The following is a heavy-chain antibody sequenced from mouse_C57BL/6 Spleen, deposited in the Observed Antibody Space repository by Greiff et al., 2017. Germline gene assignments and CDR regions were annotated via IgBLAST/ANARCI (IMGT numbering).Heavy chain of an antibody. D-gene: IGHD4-1*01. CDR3: TLTATFAY. CDR1: GFNIKDDY. CDR2: IDPENGDT. J-gene: IGHJ3*01. V-gene: IGHV14-4*01. Sequence: VQLQQSGAELVRPGASVKLSCTASGFNIKDDYMHWVKQRPEQGLEWIGWIDPENGDTEYASKFQGKATITADTSSNTAYLQLSSLTSEDTAVEYCTLTATFAYWGQGTLVTVSA.